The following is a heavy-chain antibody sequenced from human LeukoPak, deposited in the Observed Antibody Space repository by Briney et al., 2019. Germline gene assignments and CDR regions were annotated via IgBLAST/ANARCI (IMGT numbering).Heavy chain of an antibody. Sequence: SETLSLTCTVSGGSVSSYYWSWIRQPAGKGLEWIGRIYPSGTTHYNPSLKSRVTMSVDTSKNQFSLKLTSVTAADAAVYYCADDYGDWGQGTLVTVSS. CDR2: IYPSGTT. V-gene: IGHV4-4*07. CDR3: ADDYGD. J-gene: IGHJ4*02. CDR1: GGSVSSYY. D-gene: IGHD4-17*01.